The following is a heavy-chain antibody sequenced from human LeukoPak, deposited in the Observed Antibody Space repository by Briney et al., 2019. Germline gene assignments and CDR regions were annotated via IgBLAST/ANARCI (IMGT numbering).Heavy chain of an antibody. CDR2: IYYSGST. V-gene: IGHV4-59*08. J-gene: IGHJ6*02. CDR1: GVSISSYY. Sequence: SETLSLTCTVSGVSISSYYWSWIRQPPGKGLEWIGYIYYSGSTNYNPSLKSRVSMSVDTSKNQISLQLTSVTAADTAVYYCARMIVATIRIGVYFYHGMDVWGQGTTVTVSS. CDR3: ARMIVATIRIGVYFYHGMDV. D-gene: IGHD5-12*01.